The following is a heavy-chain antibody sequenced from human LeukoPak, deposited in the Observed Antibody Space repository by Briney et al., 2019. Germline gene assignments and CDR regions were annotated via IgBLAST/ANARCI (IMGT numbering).Heavy chain of an antibody. D-gene: IGHD3-16*02. CDR2: INHSGST. CDR1: GGSFNGYY. V-gene: IGHV4-34*01. Sequence: SETLSLTCAVHGGSFNGYYWNWIRQPPGKGLEWIGVINHSGSTNYNPSLKSRVTISVDTSKNQFSLMLSSVTAADTAVYYCARGRYSRDYVWGSYRFVYWGQGTLVTVSS. J-gene: IGHJ4*02. CDR3: ARGRYSRDYVWGSYRFVY.